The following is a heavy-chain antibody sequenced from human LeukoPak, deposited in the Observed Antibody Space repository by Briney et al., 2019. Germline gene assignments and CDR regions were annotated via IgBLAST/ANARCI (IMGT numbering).Heavy chain of an antibody. CDR2: ISGSGGST. CDR3: AKGGHGDYDDYYYGMDV. CDR1: GFTFSSYA. J-gene: IGHJ6*04. D-gene: IGHD4-17*01. Sequence: PGGSLRLSCAASGFTFSSYAMSWVRQAPGKGLEWVSAISGSGGSTYYADSVKGRFTISRDNSKNTLYLQMNSLRAEDTAVYYCAKGGHGDYDDYYYGMDVWGKGTTVTVSS. V-gene: IGHV3-23*01.